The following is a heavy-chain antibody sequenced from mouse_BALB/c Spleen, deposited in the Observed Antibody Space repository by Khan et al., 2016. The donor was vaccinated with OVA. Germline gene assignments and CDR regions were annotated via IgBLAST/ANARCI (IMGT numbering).Heavy chain of an antibody. CDR2: ISDGGSYT. Sequence: EVELVESGGGLVKPGGSLKLSCAASGFTFSDYYMYWVRQTPEKRLEWVATISDGGSYTYFPDSVEGRFTISRDNAKNNLYLPLISLKSEDTAMYYCTGGGYGAFGYWGQGTLVTVSA. CDR3: TGGGYGAFGY. CDR1: GFTFSDYY. J-gene: IGHJ3*01. D-gene: IGHD2-14*01. V-gene: IGHV5-4*02.